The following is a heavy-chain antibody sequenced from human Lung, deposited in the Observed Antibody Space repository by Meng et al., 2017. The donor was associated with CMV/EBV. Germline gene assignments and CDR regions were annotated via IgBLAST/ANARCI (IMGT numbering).Heavy chain of an antibody. J-gene: IGHJ6*02. CDR3: ARHSGDFISWGVPYGLEV. CDR1: GYSFTSYW. D-gene: IGHD3-16*01. CDR2: MYPGDPDI. V-gene: IGHV5-51*01. Sequence: GGSLRLSCRGSGYSFTSYWIGWMRKMPGKGLEWMGIMYPGDPDIRYSPSFQGQVTMSADKSISSAYLQWSSLKASDTAIYYCARHSGDFISWGVPYGLEVWGQGXTVTVSS.